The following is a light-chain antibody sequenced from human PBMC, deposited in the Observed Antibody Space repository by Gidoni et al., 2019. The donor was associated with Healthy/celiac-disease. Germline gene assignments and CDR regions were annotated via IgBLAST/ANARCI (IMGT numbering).Light chain of an antibody. CDR2: KAS. CDR3: QQYNSYSYT. Sequence: DIQMTQSPPTLSASVGDRVNITCRASQSISRWFAWYQQKPGKAPKLLIYKASSLESGVPSRFSGSGSGTEFTLTISSLQPDDFATYYCQQYNSYSYTFGQGTKLEIK. CDR1: QSISRW. V-gene: IGKV1-5*03. J-gene: IGKJ2*01.